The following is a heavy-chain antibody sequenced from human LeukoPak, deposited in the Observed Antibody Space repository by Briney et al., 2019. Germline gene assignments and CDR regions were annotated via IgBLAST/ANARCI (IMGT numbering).Heavy chain of an antibody. J-gene: IGHJ4*02. CDR1: GFTFSSYE. CDR3: ARGDPAYGSGSFAY. V-gene: IGHV3-48*03. CDR2: ISSSGSTI. D-gene: IGHD3-10*01. Sequence: GGSLRLSCAASGFTFSSYEMNWVRQAPGKGLEWVSYISSSGSTIYYADSVKGRFTISRDNAKNSLYLQVNSLRPEDTAIYYCARGDPAYGSGSFAYWAQGPLVTVSS.